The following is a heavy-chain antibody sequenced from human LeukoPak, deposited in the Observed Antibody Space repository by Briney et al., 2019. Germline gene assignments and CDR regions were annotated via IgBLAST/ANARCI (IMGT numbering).Heavy chain of an antibody. CDR3: ARSAFISTGIAAFDQGFDP. D-gene: IGHD6-25*01. V-gene: IGHV3-11*04. J-gene: IGHJ5*02. CDR2: ISRSGSTK. CDR1: GFTFSDYN. Sequence: GGSLRLSCAASGFTFSDYNMRWIRQAPGKGLEWVSSISRSGSTKYYADSVKGRFTISRDNAKNSLFLQMNSLRAEDTAVYYCARSAFISTGIAAFDQGFDPWGQGTLVTVSS.